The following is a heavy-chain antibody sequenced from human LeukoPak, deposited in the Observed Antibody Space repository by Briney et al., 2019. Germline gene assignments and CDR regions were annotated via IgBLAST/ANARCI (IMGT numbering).Heavy chain of an antibody. CDR1: GFTVSSNY. V-gene: IGHV3-66*01. CDR2: IYSGGST. J-gene: IGHJ4*02. D-gene: IGHD6-6*01. Sequence: GGSLRLSCAASGFTVSSNYMSWVRQAPGKGLEWVSVIYSGGSTYYADSAKGRFTISRDNSKNTLYLQMNSLRAEDTAIYYCAKEKQLVPFFVEYWGQGTLVTVSS. CDR3: AKEKQLVPFFVEY.